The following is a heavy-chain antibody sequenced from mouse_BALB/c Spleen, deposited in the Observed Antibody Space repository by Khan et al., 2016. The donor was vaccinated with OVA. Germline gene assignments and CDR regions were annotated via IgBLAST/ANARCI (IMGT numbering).Heavy chain of an antibody. CDR3: TTAYYRYYFDY. CDR2: IYPGNGYT. CDR1: GSTFTSYG. D-gene: IGHD2-12*01. Sequence: EVQLQESGAELGRPGSSVKLSCKTSGSTFTSYGIKWVKQRPGQGLEWIGYIYPGNGYTEYNEKFQGKAILTSDTSSSTAYMQLRSLTSEDSAMYFCTTAYYRYYFDYWGQGTTLTVSA. J-gene: IGHJ2*01. V-gene: IGHV1S134*01.